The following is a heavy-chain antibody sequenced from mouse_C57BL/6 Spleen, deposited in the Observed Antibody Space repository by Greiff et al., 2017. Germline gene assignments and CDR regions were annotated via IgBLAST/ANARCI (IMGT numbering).Heavy chain of an antibody. Sequence: EVLLVESEGGLVQPGSSMKLSCTASGFTFSDYYMAWVRQVPEKGLEWVAYINYDGSSTYYLDSLKSRFIISRDNAKNILYLQMRSLKSEDTATYYCARAAYGGDAMDYWGQGTSVTVSS. CDR1: GFTFSDYY. V-gene: IGHV5-16*01. D-gene: IGHD1-1*02. CDR3: ARAAYGGDAMDY. J-gene: IGHJ4*01. CDR2: INYDGSST.